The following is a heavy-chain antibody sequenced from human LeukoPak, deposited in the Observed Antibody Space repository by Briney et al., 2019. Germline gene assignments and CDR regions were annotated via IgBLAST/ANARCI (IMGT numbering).Heavy chain of an antibody. CDR1: GQSIASYSYN. CDR2: VYLTGLT. D-gene: IGHD2-2*02. Sequence: SETLSLTCTVSGQSIASYSYNWGWIRQTPGKGLEWVGSVYLTGLTYYNPSLTSRLTVSMDTSKNEFSLELRSVTAADTAIYYCARDGRWENGYTYEYWSQGTLVTVSS. J-gene: IGHJ4*02. CDR3: ARDGRWENGYTYEY. V-gene: IGHV4-39*07.